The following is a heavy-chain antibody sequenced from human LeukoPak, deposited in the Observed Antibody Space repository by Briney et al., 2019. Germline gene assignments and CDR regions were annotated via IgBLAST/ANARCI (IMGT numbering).Heavy chain of an antibody. CDR3: AREGLAATLYYYYGMDV. V-gene: IGHV1-69*04. J-gene: IGHJ6*02. CDR2: IIPILGIA. CDR1: GGTFSSYA. D-gene: IGHD2-15*01. Sequence: GASVKVSCKASGGTFSSYAISWVRQAPGQGLEWMGRIIPILGIANYAQKFQGRVTITADKSTSTAYMELSSLRSEDTAVYYCAREGLAATLYYYYGMDVWGQGTTVTVSS.